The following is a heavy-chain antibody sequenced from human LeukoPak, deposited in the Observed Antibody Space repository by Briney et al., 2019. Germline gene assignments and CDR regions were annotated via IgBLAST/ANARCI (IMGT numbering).Heavy chain of an antibody. CDR3: AKYGDYYPRINYFDS. Sequence: GGSLRLSCAGSGFTFSYYSMNWVRQAPGKGLQWVSYISSSTSTIYYADSVKCRFTISRDNAKNSLYLQMNSLRDEDTAVYYCAKYGDYYPRINYFDSWGQGTLVTVSS. CDR1: GFTFSYYS. D-gene: IGHD3-22*01. J-gene: IGHJ4*02. CDR2: ISSSTSTI. V-gene: IGHV3-48*02.